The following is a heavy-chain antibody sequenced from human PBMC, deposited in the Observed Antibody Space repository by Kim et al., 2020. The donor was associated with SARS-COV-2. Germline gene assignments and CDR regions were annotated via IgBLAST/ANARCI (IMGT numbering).Heavy chain of an antibody. V-gene: IGHV4-59*13. CDR1: GGSISSYY. CDR2: IYYSGST. J-gene: IGHJ4*02. CDR3: ARVSWFGESFRDY. Sequence: SETLSLTCTVSGGSISSYYWSWIRQPPGKGLEWIGYIYYSGSTNYNPSLKSRVTISVDTSKNQFSLKLSSVTAADTAVYYCARVSWFGESFRDYWGQGTLVTVSS. D-gene: IGHD3-10*01.